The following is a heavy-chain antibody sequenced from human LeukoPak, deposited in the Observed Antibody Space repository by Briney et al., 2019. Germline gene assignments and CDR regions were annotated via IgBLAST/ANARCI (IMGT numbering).Heavy chain of an antibody. J-gene: IGHJ6*01. Sequence: VESLKISCKGSGYSFTSYWISLVRQMPGKGLEWMGRIDPSDSYTNYSPSFQGHVTISADKSITTASLQGSSLNASDTPMYYCAGWLVTGQYYYGMDVWGQGTTVTVSS. CDR1: GYSFTSYW. V-gene: IGHV5-10-1*01. D-gene: IGHD6-19*01. CDR2: IDPSDSYT. CDR3: AGWLVTGQYYYGMDV.